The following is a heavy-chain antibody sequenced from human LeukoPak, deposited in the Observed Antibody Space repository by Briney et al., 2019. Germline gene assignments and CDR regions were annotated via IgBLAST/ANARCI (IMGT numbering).Heavy chain of an antibody. D-gene: IGHD6-13*01. CDR2: IYYSGST. CDR3: AREERIAAAGTDYYYGMDV. V-gene: IGHV4-39*07. J-gene: IGHJ6*02. CDR1: GGSISSSSYY. Sequence: SETLSLTCTVSGGSISSSSYYWGWIRQPPGKGLEWIGSIYYSGSTYYNPSLKSRVTISVDTSKNQFSLKLSSVTAADTAAYYCAREERIAAAGTDYYYGMDVWGQGTTVTVSS.